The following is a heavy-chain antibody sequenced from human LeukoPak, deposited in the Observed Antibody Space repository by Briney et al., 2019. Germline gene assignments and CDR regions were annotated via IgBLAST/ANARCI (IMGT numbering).Heavy chain of an antibody. J-gene: IGHJ5*02. V-gene: IGHV3-74*01. Sequence: GGSLRLSCAASGFTFNSYWMHWVRQAPGKGLVWVSRINTDGSSTSYADSVKGRFTISRDNAKNTLYLQMNSLRAVDTAVYYCARESGIAAALDLWGQGTLVTVSS. CDR1: GFTFNSYW. D-gene: IGHD6-13*01. CDR2: INTDGSST. CDR3: ARESGIAAALDL.